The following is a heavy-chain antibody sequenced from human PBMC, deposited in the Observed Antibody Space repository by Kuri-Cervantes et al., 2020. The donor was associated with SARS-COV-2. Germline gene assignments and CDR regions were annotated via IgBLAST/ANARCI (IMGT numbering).Heavy chain of an antibody. J-gene: IGHJ6*03. CDR3: ARGVRFLDPKYYYFYYYMDV. D-gene: IGHD3-3*01. CDR2: INHGGGT. Sequence: SETLSLTCAVYGGSFSGYYWSWIRQPPGKGLEWIGEINHGGGTNYNPSLMGRVTISVDTSKNQFSLKLRSVTAADTAVYYCARGVRFLDPKYYYFYYYMDVWGKGTTVTVSS. CDR1: GGSFSGYY. V-gene: IGHV4-34*01.